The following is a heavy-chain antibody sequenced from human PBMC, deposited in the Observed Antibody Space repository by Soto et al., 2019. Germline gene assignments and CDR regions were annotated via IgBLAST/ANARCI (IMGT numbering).Heavy chain of an antibody. J-gene: IGHJ6*02. V-gene: IGHV1-18*04. CDR1: GYTFTSYG. Sequence: ASVKVSCKASGYTFTSYGISWVRQAPGQGLEWMGWISAYNGNTNYAQKLQGRVTMTTDTSTSTAYMELRSLRSDDTAMYYCARFSGGSYNTYYFYYGMDVWGQGTTVTGSS. CDR2: ISAYNGNT. CDR3: ARFSGGSYNTYYFYYGMDV. D-gene: IGHD2-15*01.